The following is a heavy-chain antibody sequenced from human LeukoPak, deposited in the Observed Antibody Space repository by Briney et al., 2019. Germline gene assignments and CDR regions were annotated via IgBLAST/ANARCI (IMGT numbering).Heavy chain of an antibody. CDR3: ARAEGGPATAIY. CDR2: TSTGSSYT. CDR1: GFTFSDYY. Sequence: GGSLRLSCAASGFTFSDYYMSWIRQAPGRGLEWVSYTSTGSSYTNYADSVKGRFTISRDNAKNSLYLQMNSLRAEDTALYYCARAEGGPATAIYWGQGTLVTVSS. J-gene: IGHJ4*02. V-gene: IGHV3-11*05. D-gene: IGHD2-21*02.